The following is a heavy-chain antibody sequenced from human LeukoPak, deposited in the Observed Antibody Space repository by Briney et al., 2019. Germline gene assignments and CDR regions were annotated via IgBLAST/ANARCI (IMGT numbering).Heavy chain of an antibody. CDR1: GDTLSLNSGP. J-gene: IGHJ4*02. V-gene: IGHV6-1*01. CDR3: ASGIESFDY. Sequence: SQTLSLICDISGDTLSLNSGPWAWIRQSPSRGLEWLRRTYYRSKWYNDYAVSVKSRITINPYTSNNQFSLQLNSVTPEDTAVYYCASGIESFDYWGQGTLVTVSS. CDR2: TYYRSKWYN. D-gene: IGHD2-21*01.